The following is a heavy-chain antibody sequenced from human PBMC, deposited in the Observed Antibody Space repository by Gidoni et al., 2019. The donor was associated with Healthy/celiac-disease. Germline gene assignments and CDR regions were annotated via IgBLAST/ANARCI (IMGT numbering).Heavy chain of an antibody. CDR2: INHSGST. Sequence: QVQLQQWGAGLLKPSETLSLTCAVYGGSFSGYYWSWIRQPPGKGLEWIGEINHSGSTNYNPSLKSRVTISVDTSKNQFSLKLSSVTAADTAVYYCASGHMVRGGALDYWGQGTLVTVSS. D-gene: IGHD3-10*01. CDR1: GGSFSGYY. J-gene: IGHJ4*02. V-gene: IGHV4-34*01. CDR3: ASGHMVRGGALDY.